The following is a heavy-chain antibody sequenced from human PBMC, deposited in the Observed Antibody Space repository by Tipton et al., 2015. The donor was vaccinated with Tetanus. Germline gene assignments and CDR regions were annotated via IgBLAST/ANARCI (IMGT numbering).Heavy chain of an antibody. CDR2: INPGGSEG. CDR1: GFTFRSSW. V-gene: IGHV3-7*03. J-gene: IGHJ4*02. Sequence: SLRLSCAASGFTFRSSWMSWVRQAPGKGLEWVANINPGGSEGYYVDSVKGRFTISRDNTKNSLFLQMNSLRAEDTAVYYCARGCRRDGYNFRSPSPGHTLNWGQGTLVTVSS. CDR3: ARGCRRDGYNFRSPSPGHTLN. D-gene: IGHD5-24*01.